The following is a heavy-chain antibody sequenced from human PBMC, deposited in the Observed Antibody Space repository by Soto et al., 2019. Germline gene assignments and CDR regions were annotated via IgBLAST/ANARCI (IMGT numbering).Heavy chain of an antibody. Sequence: QVQLVQSGAEVKKPGASVKVSCKASGYTFTSYAMHWVRQAPGQRLEWMGWINAGNGNTKYSQKFQGRVTITRDTSASTAYMELSXLXXXXXXVXYCARDVGATGDWGQGTLVTVSS. D-gene: IGHD1-26*01. CDR3: ARDVGATGD. CDR2: INAGNGNT. J-gene: IGHJ4*02. V-gene: IGHV1-3*01. CDR1: GYTFTSYA.